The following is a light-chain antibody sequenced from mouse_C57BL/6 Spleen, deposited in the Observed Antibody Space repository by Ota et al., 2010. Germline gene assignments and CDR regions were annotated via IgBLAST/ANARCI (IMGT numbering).Light chain of an antibody. Sequence: DIVMTQSQKFMSTSVGDRVSITCKASQNVFTAVAWYQQTPGQSPKLLLYSASFRYTGVPDRFTGSGSGTDFTLTIINMQSEDLADYFCQQYSSYPLTFGAGTKLELK. J-gene: IGKJ5*01. CDR2: SAS. V-gene: IGKV6-13*01. CDR3: QQYSSYPLT. CDR1: QNVFTA.